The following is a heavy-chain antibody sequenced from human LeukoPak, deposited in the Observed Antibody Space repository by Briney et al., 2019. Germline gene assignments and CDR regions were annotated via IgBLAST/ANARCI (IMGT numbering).Heavy chain of an antibody. V-gene: IGHV3-23*03. CDR3: AKDRGDFP. J-gene: IGHJ5*02. Sequence: GGSLRLSCAASGLTFSNYAISWVRQAPGKGLEWVSVLYSGGNTYYADSVKGRFTISRHNSNNTLYLQMNSLKPEDTAVYYCAKDRGDFPWGQGTLVTVSS. CDR2: LYSGGNT. D-gene: IGHD2-21*02. CDR1: GLTFSNYA.